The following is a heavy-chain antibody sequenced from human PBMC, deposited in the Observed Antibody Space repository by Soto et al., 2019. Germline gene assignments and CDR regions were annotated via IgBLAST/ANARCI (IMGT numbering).Heavy chain of an antibody. CDR2: ISWDGGRI. CDR1: GFNFAEYA. V-gene: IGHV3-9*01. J-gene: IGHJ6*02. D-gene: IGHD2-15*01. Sequence: DVQLVESGGGLVQPGRSLRLSGAASGFNFAEYAMHWVREIPGKGLEWVSGISWDGGRIGYADSVKGRFTISRDNAKKSLFLQMNSLRPEDTALYYCAKVVVQATQPRYYFYGMVVWGQGTTVTVSS. CDR3: AKVVVQATQPRYYFYGMVV.